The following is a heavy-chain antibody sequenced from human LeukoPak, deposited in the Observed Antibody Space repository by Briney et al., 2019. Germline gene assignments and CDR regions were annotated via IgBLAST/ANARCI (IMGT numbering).Heavy chain of an antibody. CDR2: IYTSGST. CDR1: GGSMSSDY. CDR3: CRSAYTYGPFDY. Sequence: PSETLSLTCSVPGGSMSSDYYSWIRQPAGKGLEWIGRIYTSGSTNYNPSLQSRVTMSVDTSKNQFSLRLSSVTADTAAYYCCRSAYTYGPFDYWGQGTLVAVSS. D-gene: IGHD3-16*01. J-gene: IGHJ4*02. V-gene: IGHV4-4*07.